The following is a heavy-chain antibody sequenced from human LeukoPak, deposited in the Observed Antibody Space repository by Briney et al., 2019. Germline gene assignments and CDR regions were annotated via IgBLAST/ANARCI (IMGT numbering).Heavy chain of an antibody. D-gene: IGHD6-13*01. CDR1: GYSFTTYW. Sequence: GESLKISCRASGYSFTTYWIGWVRQMPGKGLEWLGVIFPADSDTRYSPSFQGQVTISADKSITTAYLQWSSLKASDTAMYYCASVYSSTSWDYWGQGTLVTVSS. V-gene: IGHV5-51*01. CDR2: IFPADSDT. J-gene: IGHJ4*02. CDR3: ASVYSSTSWDY.